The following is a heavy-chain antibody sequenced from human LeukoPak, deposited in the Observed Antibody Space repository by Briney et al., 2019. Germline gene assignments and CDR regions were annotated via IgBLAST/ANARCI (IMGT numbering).Heavy chain of an antibody. CDR3: ARLAWNYDYFDY. J-gene: IGHJ4*02. Sequence: PSETLSLTCTVSGGSISSYYWSWIRQPPGKGLEWIGYIYYSGSTNYNPSLKSRVTISVDTSKNQFSLQLNSVTPEDTAVYYCARLAWNYDYFDYWGQGTLVTVSS. CDR2: IYYSGST. CDR1: GGSISSYY. D-gene: IGHD1-7*01. V-gene: IGHV4-59*12.